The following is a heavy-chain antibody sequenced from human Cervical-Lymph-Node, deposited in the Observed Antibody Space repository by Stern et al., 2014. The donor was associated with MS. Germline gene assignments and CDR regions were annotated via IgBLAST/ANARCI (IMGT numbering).Heavy chain of an antibody. CDR2: IYPSDSDT. Sequence: EVQLVQSGAEVKKPGESLKISCKGSGYSFTTYWIGWVRQMPGKGLEWMGLIYPSDSDTRYSPSFQGQVTISADKSINTAYLQWSSLKASDTAVYYCARGPPYDSESRGGYLDPWGQGTLVTVSS. CDR1: GYSFTTYW. CDR3: ARGPPYDSESRGGYLDP. V-gene: IGHV5-51*01. D-gene: IGHD3-10*01. J-gene: IGHJ5*02.